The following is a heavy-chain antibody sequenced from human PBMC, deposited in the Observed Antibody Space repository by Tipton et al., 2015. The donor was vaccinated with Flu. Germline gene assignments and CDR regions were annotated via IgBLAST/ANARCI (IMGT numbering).Heavy chain of an antibody. CDR1: GYSFTSYW. CDR2: IYPGDSDT. V-gene: IGHV5-51*01. D-gene: IGHD6-13*01. J-gene: IGHJ6*02. Sequence: VQLVQSGAEVKKPGESLKISCKGSGYSFTSYWIGWVRQMPGKGLEWMGIIYPGDSDTRYSPSFQGQVTISADKSISTAYLQWSSLKASDTAMYYCARGKSSSSWYRITPYYYYGMDVWGQGTTVTVSS. CDR3: ARGKSSSSWYRITPYYYYGMDV.